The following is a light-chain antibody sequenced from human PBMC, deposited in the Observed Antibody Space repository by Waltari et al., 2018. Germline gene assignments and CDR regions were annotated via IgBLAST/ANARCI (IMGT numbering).Light chain of an antibody. Sequence: DIVMTQSPDSLAVSLGERATINCKSSQGVLYSSNKKYYLAWYQKKPGQPPKLLIFWASTREYGVPDRFSGSGSGADFTLTISRLQAEDVAVYYCQQYYSESLTFGRGTKVEIK. CDR2: WAS. CDR3: QQYYSESLT. J-gene: IGKJ3*01. V-gene: IGKV4-1*01. CDR1: QGVLYSSNKKYY.